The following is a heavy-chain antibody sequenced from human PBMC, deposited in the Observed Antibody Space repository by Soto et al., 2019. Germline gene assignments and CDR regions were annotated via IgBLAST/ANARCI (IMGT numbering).Heavy chain of an antibody. D-gene: IGHD3-10*01. CDR2: INHSGST. J-gene: IGHJ6*02. CDR1: GGSFSGYY. V-gene: IGHV4-34*01. Sequence: SETLSLTCAVYGGSFSGYYWSWIRQPPGKGLEWIGEINHSGSTNYNPSLKSRVTISVDTSKNQFSLKLSSVTAADTAVYYCARERRYYGSGSVGYYYYYYGMDVWGQGTTVTVSS. CDR3: ARERRYYGSGSVGYYYYYYGMDV.